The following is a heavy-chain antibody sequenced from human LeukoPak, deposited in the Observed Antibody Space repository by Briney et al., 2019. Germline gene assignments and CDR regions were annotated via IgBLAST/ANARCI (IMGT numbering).Heavy chain of an antibody. CDR1: GFTFSSYA. D-gene: IGHD4-11*01. Sequence: PGGSLRISCAASGFTFSSYAMSWVRQAPGMGLEWVSAFSGAGSSTNYADSVKGRFTISRDNSKNTLYLQMNSLRVEDTAVYYCATHHDYSNSNYFDFWGPGTLVTVSS. CDR2: FSGAGSST. V-gene: IGHV3-23*01. J-gene: IGHJ4*02. CDR3: ATHHDYSNSNYFDF.